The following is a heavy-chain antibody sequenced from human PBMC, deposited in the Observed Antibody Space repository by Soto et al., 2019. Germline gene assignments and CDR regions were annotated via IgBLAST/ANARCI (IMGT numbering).Heavy chain of an antibody. J-gene: IGHJ6*02. CDR1: GGSISSGDYY. CDR3: ARDPLAATIFYGMDV. Sequence: KASETLSLTCTVSGGSISSGDYYWSWIRQPPGKGLEWIGYIYYSGSTYYNPSLKSRVTISVDTSKNQFSLKLSSVTAADTAVYYCARDPLAATIFYGMDVWGQGTTVTVSS. V-gene: IGHV4-30-4*01. CDR2: IYYSGST. D-gene: IGHD5-12*01.